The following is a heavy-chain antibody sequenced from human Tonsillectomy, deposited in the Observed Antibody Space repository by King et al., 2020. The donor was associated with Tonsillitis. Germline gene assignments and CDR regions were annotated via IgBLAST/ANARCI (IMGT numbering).Heavy chain of an antibody. CDR2: INPSGGST. Sequence: VQLVESGAEVKKPGASVKVSCKASGYTFTSYYMHWVRQAPGQGLEWMGIINPSGGSTSYAQKFQGRVTMTRDTSTSTVYMELSSLRSEDTAVYYCARDYFEGSGIYYNWRGYFDYWGQGTLVTVSS. CDR3: ARDYFEGSGIYYNWRGYFDY. J-gene: IGHJ4*02. V-gene: IGHV1-46*01. D-gene: IGHD3-10*01. CDR1: GYTFTSYY.